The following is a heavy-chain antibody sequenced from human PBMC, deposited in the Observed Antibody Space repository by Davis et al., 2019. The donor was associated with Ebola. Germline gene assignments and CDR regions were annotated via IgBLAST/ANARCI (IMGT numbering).Heavy chain of an antibody. J-gene: IGHJ3*02. CDR2: IIPIFGTA. Sequence: SVKVSCKASGYTFTSYGISWVRQAPGQGLEWMGGIIPIFGTANYAQKFQGRVTITADESTSTAYMELSSLRSEDTAVYYCAREYSSSYDAFDIWGQGTMVTVSS. D-gene: IGHD6-6*01. CDR1: GYTFTSYG. V-gene: IGHV1-69*13. CDR3: AREYSSSYDAFDI.